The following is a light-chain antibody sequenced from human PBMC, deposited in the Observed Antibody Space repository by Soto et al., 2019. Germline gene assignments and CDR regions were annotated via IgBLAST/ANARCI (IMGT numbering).Light chain of an antibody. CDR2: VNI. Sequence: QSVLTQPPSVSGAPGQRVTISCTGSSSNIGAGYDVHWYQQLPGTAPKLLIYVNINRPSGVPDRFSGSKSGTSASLAIAGLQAEDEADYYCQSYDSSLSAYVFGTGTKVTVL. J-gene: IGLJ1*01. CDR3: QSYDSSLSAYV. CDR1: SSNIGAGYD. V-gene: IGLV1-40*01.